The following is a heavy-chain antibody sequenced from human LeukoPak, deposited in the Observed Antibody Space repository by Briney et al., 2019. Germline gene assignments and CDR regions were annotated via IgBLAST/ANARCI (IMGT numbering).Heavy chain of an antibody. V-gene: IGHV4-34*01. D-gene: IGHD2-15*01. CDR2: INHSGST. CDR1: GGSFSGYY. J-gene: IGHJ5*02. CDR3: ARVPTRGYCSGGSCLKLRNWLDP. Sequence: SETLSLTCAVYGGSFSGYYWSWIRQPPGKGLEWIGQINHSGSTNYNPSLKSRVTISVDTSKNQFSLKLSSVTAADTAVYYCARVPTRGYCSGGSCLKLRNWLDPWGQGTLVTVSS.